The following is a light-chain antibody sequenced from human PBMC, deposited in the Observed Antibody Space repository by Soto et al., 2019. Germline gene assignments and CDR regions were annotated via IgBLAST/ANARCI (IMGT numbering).Light chain of an antibody. J-gene: IGKJ5*01. CDR1: PRVTNF. Sequence: EIVLTQSPSNLSLSPGERATLSCRASPRVTNFLAWYQQKPGQAPRLLIYGAFNRATGIPARFSVSGSGTDFTLTISSLEPEDSSIYYCPQRNIWPTVTFGQGTRLEIK. CDR3: PQRNIWPTVT. CDR2: GAF. V-gene: IGKV3-11*01.